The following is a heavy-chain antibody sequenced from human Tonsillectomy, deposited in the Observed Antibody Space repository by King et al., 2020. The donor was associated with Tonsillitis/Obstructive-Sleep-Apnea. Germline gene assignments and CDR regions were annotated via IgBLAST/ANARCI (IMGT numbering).Heavy chain of an antibody. V-gene: IGHV4-34*01. D-gene: IGHD6-19*01. CDR3: ARFPIAVAGTTDSAAYYYYYMDV. Sequence: VQLQQWGAGLLKPSETLSLTCAVYGGSFSGYYWSWIRQPPGKGLEWIGEINHSGSTNYNPSLKSRVTISVDTSKNQFSLKLSSVTAADTAVYYCARFPIAVAGTTDSAAYYYYYMDVWGKGTTVTVSS. CDR2: INHSGST. CDR1: GGSFSGYY. J-gene: IGHJ6*03.